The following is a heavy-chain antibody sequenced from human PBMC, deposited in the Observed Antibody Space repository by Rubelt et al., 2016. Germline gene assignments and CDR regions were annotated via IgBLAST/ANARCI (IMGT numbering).Heavy chain of an antibody. V-gene: IGHV4-34*01. Sequence: ETLSLTCAVYGGSFSGYYWSWIRQPPGKGLEWIGEINHSGSTNYNPSLKSRVTISVDTSKNQFSLKLSSVTAADTAVYYCARHSDSSSWFPRSGWFDPWGQGTLVTVSS. J-gene: IGHJ5*02. D-gene: IGHD6-13*01. CDR3: ARHSDSSSWFPRSGWFDP. CDR1: GGSFSGYY. CDR2: INHSGST.